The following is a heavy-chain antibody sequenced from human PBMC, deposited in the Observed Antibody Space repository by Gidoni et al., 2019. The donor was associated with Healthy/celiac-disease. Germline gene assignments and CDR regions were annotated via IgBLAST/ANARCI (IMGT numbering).Heavy chain of an antibody. D-gene: IGHD2-2*02. V-gene: IGHV3-30*02. CDR1: GFTFSSYV. CDR2: IRYDGSNK. J-gene: IGHJ4*02. Sequence: QVQLVESGGGVVQPGGSLRLSCAASGFTFSSYVMHGVRQAPGKGLGWVAFIRYDGSNKYYADSVKGRFTISRDNSKNTLYLQMNSLRAEDTAVYYCAKDYRIYCSSTSCYTFDYWGQGTLVTVSS. CDR3: AKDYRIYCSSTSCYTFDY.